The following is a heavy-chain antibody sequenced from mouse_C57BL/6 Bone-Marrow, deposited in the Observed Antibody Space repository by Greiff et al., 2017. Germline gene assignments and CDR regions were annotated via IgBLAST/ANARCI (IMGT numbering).Heavy chain of an antibody. Sequence: VQLQQSGAELVKPGASVKLSCKASGYTFTEYPIHWVKQRSGQGLEWIGWFYPGSGSIKYNEKFKDKATLTAEQSSSTVYMELSRLTSEDSAVYFCARLGEAYYSNYGEDYFDYWGQGTTLTVSS. J-gene: IGHJ2*01. CDR3: ARLGEAYYSNYGEDYFDY. CDR1: GYTFTEYP. CDR2: FYPGSGSI. D-gene: IGHD2-5*01. V-gene: IGHV1-62-2*01.